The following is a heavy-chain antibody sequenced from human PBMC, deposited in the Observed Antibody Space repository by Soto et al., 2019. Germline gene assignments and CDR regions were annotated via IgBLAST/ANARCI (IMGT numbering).Heavy chain of an antibody. CDR2: INAGNGNT. J-gene: IGHJ4*02. CDR3: ARERPHYPFDY. CDR1: GYTFTSYA. Sequence: QVQLVQSGAEVKKPGASVKVSCKASGYTFTSYAMHWVRQAPGQRLEWMGWINAGNGNTKYSQKFQGRVTITRDTSASTAYMQLSSLRSEDTAVYYCARERPHYPFDYWGQGTLVTVSS. D-gene: IGHD1-26*01. V-gene: IGHV1-3*01.